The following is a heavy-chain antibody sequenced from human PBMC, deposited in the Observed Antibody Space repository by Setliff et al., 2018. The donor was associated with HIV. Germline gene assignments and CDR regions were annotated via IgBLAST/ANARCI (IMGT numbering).Heavy chain of an antibody. D-gene: IGHD4-4*01. CDR2: IDGDGSGT. CDR3: VRDITTCWDV. V-gene: IGHV3-74*01. Sequence: SGGSLRLSCAASGFTFRNYWMHWVRQAPGKGLVWVSRIDGDGSGTSYADSAQGRFTISRDNAKNTLYLQMNSLRAEDTAVYYCVRDITTCWDVWGQGTTVTVS. J-gene: IGHJ6*02. CDR1: GFTFRNYW.